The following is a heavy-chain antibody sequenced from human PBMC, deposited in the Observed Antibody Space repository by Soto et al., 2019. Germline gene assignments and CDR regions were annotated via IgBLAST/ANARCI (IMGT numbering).Heavy chain of an antibody. CDR1: GGSISSYY. CDR3: ARQSDWGFGEPHFDY. D-gene: IGHD3-10*01. J-gene: IGHJ4*02. Sequence: SETLSLTCTVSGGSISSYYLSWIRQPPGKGLEWIGYIYYSGSTNYNPSLKSRVTISVDTSKNQFSLKLSSVTAADTAVYYCARQSDWGFGEPHFDYWGQGTLVTVSS. V-gene: IGHV4-59*08. CDR2: IYYSGST.